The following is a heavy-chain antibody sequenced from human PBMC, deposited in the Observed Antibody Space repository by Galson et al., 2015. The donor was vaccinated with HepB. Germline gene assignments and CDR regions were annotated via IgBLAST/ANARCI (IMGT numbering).Heavy chain of an antibody. D-gene: IGHD4-17*01. CDR2: IYPGDSDT. Sequence: QSGAEVKKPGESLKISCKGSGYSFTSYWIGWVRQMPGKGLEWMGIIYPGDSDTRYSPSFQGQVTISADKSISTAYLQWSSLKASDTAMYYCARAIYGDYDNDAFDIWGQGTMVTVSS. J-gene: IGHJ3*02. V-gene: IGHV5-51*01. CDR3: ARAIYGDYDNDAFDI. CDR1: GYSFTSYW.